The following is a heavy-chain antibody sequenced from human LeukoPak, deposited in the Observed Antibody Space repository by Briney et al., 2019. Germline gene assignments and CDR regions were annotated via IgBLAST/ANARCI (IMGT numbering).Heavy chain of an antibody. CDR1: GFTFSSYA. V-gene: IGHV3-23*01. CDR3: AKDGIVLVVYARPFDY. D-gene: IGHD2-8*02. Sequence: GGSLRLSCAASGFTFSSYAMSWVRQAPGKGLGCVSAISGSVGSTYYADSVKGRFSISRDNSKSTLYLQMNSLRAEDTAVYYCAKDGIVLVVYARPFDYWGQGTLVTVSS. J-gene: IGHJ4*02. CDR2: ISGSVGST.